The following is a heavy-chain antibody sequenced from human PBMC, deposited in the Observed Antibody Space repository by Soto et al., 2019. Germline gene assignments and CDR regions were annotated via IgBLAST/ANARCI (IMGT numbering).Heavy chain of an antibody. CDR1: GYTLTELS. D-gene: IGHD5-18*01. V-gene: IGHV1-24*01. CDR2: FDPEDGET. J-gene: IGHJ4*02. Sequence: ASAKVSCKVSGYTLTELSMHWVRQAPGKGLEWMGGFDPEDGETIYAQKFQGRVTMTEDTSTDTAYMELSSLRSEDTAVYYCARDDVDTAMVNYPALAYWGQGTLVTVSS. CDR3: ARDDVDTAMVNYPALAY.